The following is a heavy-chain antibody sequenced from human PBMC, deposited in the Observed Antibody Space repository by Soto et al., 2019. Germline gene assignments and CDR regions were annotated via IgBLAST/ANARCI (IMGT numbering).Heavy chain of an antibody. V-gene: IGHV3-30*18. CDR3: AKDFRGFSGSYLDAFDI. CDR2: IPYDGSKN. Sequence: GGSLRLSCAASGFTFSTYGMHWVRQAPGKGLEWVAVIPYDGSKNYFADSVKGRFTISRDNSKNTLYLQMDSLRAEDTAVYYCAKDFRGFSGSYLDAFDIWGQGTMVTVSS. CDR1: GFTFSTYG. D-gene: IGHD3-10*01. J-gene: IGHJ3*02.